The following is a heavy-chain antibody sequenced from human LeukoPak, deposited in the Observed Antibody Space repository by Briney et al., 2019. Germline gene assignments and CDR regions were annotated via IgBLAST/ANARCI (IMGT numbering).Heavy chain of an antibody. CDR3: AREVGPSTRYGDYVWYDFDI. V-gene: IGHV4-59*01. CDR2: IYYSGST. Sequence: KPSETLSLTCTVSGGSISSYYWSWIRQPPGKGLEWIGYIYYSGSTNYNPSLKSRVTISVDTSKNQFSLKLSSVTAADTAVYYCAREVGPSTRYGDYVWYDFDIWGQGTMVTVSS. J-gene: IGHJ3*02. CDR1: GGSISSYY. D-gene: IGHD4-17*01.